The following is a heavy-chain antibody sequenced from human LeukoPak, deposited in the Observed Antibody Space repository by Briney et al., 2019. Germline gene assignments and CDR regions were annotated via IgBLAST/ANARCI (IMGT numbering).Heavy chain of an antibody. Sequence: GGSLRLSCVASGFTSSSYWMHWVRQDPRKGLVWVSRINGDGRNINYADSVRGRFTISRDNAKNTLYLQMNTLRVEDTAVYYCTRDLMDYDVSTGLHHYYMDVWGQGATVTVSS. CDR1: GFTSSSYW. J-gene: IGHJ6*02. CDR3: TRDLMDYDVSTGLHHYYMDV. CDR2: INGDGRNI. D-gene: IGHD3-9*01. V-gene: IGHV3-74*01.